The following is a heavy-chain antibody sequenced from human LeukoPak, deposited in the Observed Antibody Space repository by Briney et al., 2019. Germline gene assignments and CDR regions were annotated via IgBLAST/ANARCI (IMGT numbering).Heavy chain of an antibody. CDR1: GFTFSSYA. CDR3: ARDPDGDSPLAGFDY. D-gene: IGHD4-17*01. Sequence: GESLKISCAASGFTFSSYAMHWVRQAPGKGLEWVAVISYDGSNKYYADSVKGRFTISRDDSKNTLYLQMNSLRAEDTAVYYCARDPDGDSPLAGFDYWGQGTLVTVSS. J-gene: IGHJ4*02. CDR2: ISYDGSNK. V-gene: IGHV3-30-3*01.